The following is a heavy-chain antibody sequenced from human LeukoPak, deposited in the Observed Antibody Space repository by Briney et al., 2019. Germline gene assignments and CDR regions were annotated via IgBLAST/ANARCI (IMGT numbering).Heavy chain of an antibody. D-gene: IGHD2-15*01. J-gene: IGHJ4*02. Sequence: PGGSLRLSCAASGFTFSSYGTHWVRQAPGKGLEWVAVISYDGSNKYYADSVKGRFTISRDNSKNTLYLQMNSLRAEDTAVYYCAKLGVASLNDYWGQGTLVTVSS. CDR2: ISYDGSNK. V-gene: IGHV3-30*18. CDR3: AKLGVASLNDY. CDR1: GFTFSSYG.